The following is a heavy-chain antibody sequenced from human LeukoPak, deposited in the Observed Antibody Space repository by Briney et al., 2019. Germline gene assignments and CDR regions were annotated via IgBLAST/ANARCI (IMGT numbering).Heavy chain of an antibody. CDR2: ISGSGGST. CDR1: GFIFSTYG. J-gene: IGHJ4*02. V-gene: IGHV3-NL1*01. Sequence: GGSLRLSCAASGFIFSTYGMHWVRQAPGKGLEWASAISGSGGSTYYADSVKGRFTISRDNSKNTLYLQMNSLRAEDTAVYYCAKGYSSSWSVFDYWGQGTLVTVSS. CDR3: AKGYSSSWSVFDY. D-gene: IGHD6-13*01.